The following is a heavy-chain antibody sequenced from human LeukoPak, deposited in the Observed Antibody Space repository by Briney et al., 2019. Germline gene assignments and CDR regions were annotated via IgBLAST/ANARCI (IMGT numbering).Heavy chain of an antibody. CDR1: GGTFSSYA. V-gene: IGHV1-69*06. D-gene: IGHD2-2*01. CDR3: ARGLTDIVVVPAATYFDY. J-gene: IGHJ4*02. CDR2: IIPIFGTA. Sequence: SVKVSCKASGGTFSSYAISWVRQAPGQGLKWMGGIIPIFGTANYAQKFQGRVTITADKSTSTAYMELSSLRSEDTAVYYCARGLTDIVVVPAATYFDYWGQGTLVTVSS.